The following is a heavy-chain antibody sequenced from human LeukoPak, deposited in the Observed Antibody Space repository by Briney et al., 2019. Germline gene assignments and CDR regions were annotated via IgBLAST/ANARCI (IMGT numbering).Heavy chain of an antibody. D-gene: IGHD3-10*01. CDR2: AYCNNYK. Sequence: SGPTLVNPTQTLRLTCNFSGFSLSDTGVAVAWIRQSPGKALEWLVDAYCNNYKSYSPSLKTRLTITKDTSKNQVVLKMTNMDPVDTATYYCAHKGRGSGSYNMWGQGTLVTVSS. CDR3: AHKGRGSGSYNM. J-gene: IGHJ4*02. CDR1: GFSLSDTGVA. V-gene: IGHV2-5*01.